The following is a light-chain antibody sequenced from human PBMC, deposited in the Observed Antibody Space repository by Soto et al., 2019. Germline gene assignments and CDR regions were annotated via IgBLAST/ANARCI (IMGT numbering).Light chain of an antibody. CDR1: SSNIGPGYD. CDR2: GNS. V-gene: IGLV1-40*01. J-gene: IGLJ2*01. CDR3: QSYDSSLSGSV. Sequence: QSVLTQPPSVSEAPGQRVTISCTGSSSNIGPGYDVHWYQQLPGTAPKLLIYGNSNRPSGVPDRFSGSKSGTSASLAITGLQAEDEADDYCQSYDSSLSGSVFGGGTKLTVL.